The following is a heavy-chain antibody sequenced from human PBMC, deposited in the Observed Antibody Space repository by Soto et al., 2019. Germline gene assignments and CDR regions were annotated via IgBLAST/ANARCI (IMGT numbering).Heavy chain of an antibody. CDR3: VRDRQGGEF. V-gene: IGHV3-33*01. CDR2: IWYDGTNK. J-gene: IGHJ4*02. Sequence: PGGSLRLSCAASGFTFSGYDMHWVRQAPGKGLEWVALIWYDGTNKYYADSVKGRFTISRGSSKNTLYLQMNSLRAEDTAVYYCVRDRQGGEFWGQGTQVTVSS. CDR1: GFTFSGYD. D-gene: IGHD3-16*01.